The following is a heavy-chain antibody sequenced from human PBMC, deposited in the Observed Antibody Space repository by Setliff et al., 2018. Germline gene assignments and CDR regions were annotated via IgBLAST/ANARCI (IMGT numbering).Heavy chain of an antibody. D-gene: IGHD6-19*01. V-gene: IGHV1-58*02. J-gene: IGHJ3*02. CDR3: AAPTGYSSGWYDAFDI. CDR1: GYTFTSYY. CDR2: IVVGSGNT. Sequence: WASVKVSCKASGYTFTSYYIHWVRQARGQRLEWIGWIVVGSGNTNYAQKFQERVTITRDMSTSTAYMELSSLRSEDTAVYYCAAPTGYSSGWYDAFDIWGQGTMVTVS.